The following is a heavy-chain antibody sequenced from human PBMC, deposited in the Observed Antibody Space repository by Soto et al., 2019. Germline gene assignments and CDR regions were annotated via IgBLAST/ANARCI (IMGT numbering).Heavy chain of an antibody. CDR2: IYYSGST. D-gene: IGHD1-7*01. V-gene: IGHV4-30-4*01. J-gene: IGHJ4*02. Sequence: SETLSLTCTVSGGSISSGDYYWSWIRQPPGKGLEWIGYIYYSGSTYYNPSLKSRVTISVDTSKNQFSLKLSSVTAADTAVYYCARGTLTGTTPGIFDYWGQGTLVTVSS. CDR1: GGSISSGDYY. CDR3: ARGTLTGTTPGIFDY.